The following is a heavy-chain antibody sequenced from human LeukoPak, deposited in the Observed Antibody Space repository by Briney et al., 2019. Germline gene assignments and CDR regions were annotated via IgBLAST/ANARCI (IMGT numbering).Heavy chain of an antibody. CDR3: ARARPFDP. J-gene: IGHJ5*02. V-gene: IGHV4-30-2*01. Sequence: SQTLSLTCAVSGGSISSGGYSWSWIRQPPGKGLEWIGYIYHSGSTYYNPSLKSRVTIAEDRSKNQFSLKLSSVTAADTAVYYCARARPFDPWGRGTLVTVSS. CDR2: IYHSGST. CDR1: GGSISSGGYS.